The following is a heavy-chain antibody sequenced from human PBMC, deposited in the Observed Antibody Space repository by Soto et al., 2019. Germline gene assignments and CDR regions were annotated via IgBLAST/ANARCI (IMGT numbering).Heavy chain of an antibody. D-gene: IGHD1-7*01. CDR1: GDSFTSNNW. CDR2: IYRTGST. Sequence: QVQLQESGPGLVKPSGTLSLTCAVSGDSFTSNNWWTWVRQPPGQGLEWIGEIYRTGSTNYNPSLKSRVTIALDKSDNQFALEVTSLTAADTAVYYCASRDPGTSVDYWGQGTLVTVSS. J-gene: IGHJ4*02. CDR3: ASRDPGTSVDY. V-gene: IGHV4-4*02.